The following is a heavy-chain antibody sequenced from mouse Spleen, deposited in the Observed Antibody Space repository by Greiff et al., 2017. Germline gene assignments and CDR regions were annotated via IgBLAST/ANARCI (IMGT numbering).Heavy chain of an antibody. CDR2: IYPRDGST. D-gene: IGHD2-12*01. V-gene: IGHV1-78*01. CDR3: AREDYSAWFAY. J-gene: IGHJ3*01. CDR1: GYTFTDHT. Sequence: VQLQESDAELVKPGASVKISCKVSGYTFTDHTIHWMKQRPEQGLEWIGYIYPRDGSTKYNEKFKSKATLTVDTSSSTAYMQLSSLTSEDSAVYYCAREDYSAWFAYWGQGTLVTVSA.